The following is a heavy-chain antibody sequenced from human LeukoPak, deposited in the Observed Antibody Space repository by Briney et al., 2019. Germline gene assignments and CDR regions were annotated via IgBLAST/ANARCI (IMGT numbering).Heavy chain of an antibody. V-gene: IGHV1-18*01. CDR1: GYTFTSYG. CDR3: ARAIAAAATGDY. D-gene: IGHD6-13*01. Sequence: ASVKVSCKASGYTFTSYGISWVRQAPGQGLEWMGWISAYNGNTNHAQKFQGRVTMTTDTSTSTAYMELRSLRSDDTAVYYCARAIAAAATGDYWGQGTLVIVSS. J-gene: IGHJ4*02. CDR2: ISAYNGNT.